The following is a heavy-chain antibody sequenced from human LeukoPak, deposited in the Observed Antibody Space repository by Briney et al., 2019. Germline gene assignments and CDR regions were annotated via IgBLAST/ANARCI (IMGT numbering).Heavy chain of an antibody. Sequence: PGGSLTLSCVASGFTFSGYWMHWVRQAPGKGLVWVSRNNPDGSVTDYADSVTGRITISRDNAKNSLYLQMNSLRAEDTAVYYCARGFDGDSLFDYWGQGTLVTVSS. CDR1: GFTFSGYW. CDR2: NNPDGSVT. CDR3: ARGFDGDSLFDY. V-gene: IGHV3-74*01. J-gene: IGHJ4*02. D-gene: IGHD4-17*01.